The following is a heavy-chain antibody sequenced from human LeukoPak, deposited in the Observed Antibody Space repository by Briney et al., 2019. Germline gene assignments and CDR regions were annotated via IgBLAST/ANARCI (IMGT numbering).Heavy chain of an antibody. CDR3: ARGLMAGHLGYYYYYYMDV. D-gene: IGHD5-24*01. CDR2: IYYSGST. CDR1: GGSISSYY. V-gene: IGHV4-59*01. Sequence: PSETLSLTCTVSGGSISSYYWSWIRQPPGKGLEWIGYIYYSGSTNYNPSLKSRVTISVDTSKNQFSLKLSSVTAADTAVYYCARGLMAGHLGYYYYYYMDVWGKGTTVTVSS. J-gene: IGHJ6*03.